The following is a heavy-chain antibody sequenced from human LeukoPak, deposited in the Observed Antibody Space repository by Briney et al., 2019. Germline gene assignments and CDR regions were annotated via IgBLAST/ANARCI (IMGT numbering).Heavy chain of an antibody. V-gene: IGHV4-38-2*01. D-gene: IGHD3-3*01. J-gene: IGHJ5*02. Sequence: SETLSLTCAVSGYSISSGYYWGWIRQPPGKGLGWIGSIYHSGSTYYDPSLKSRVTISVDTSKNQFSLKLSSVTAADTAVYYCAKLTQYYDFWSGYSPVWFDPWGQGTLVTVSS. CDR1: GYSISSGYY. CDR3: AKLTQYYDFWSGYSPVWFDP. CDR2: IYHSGST.